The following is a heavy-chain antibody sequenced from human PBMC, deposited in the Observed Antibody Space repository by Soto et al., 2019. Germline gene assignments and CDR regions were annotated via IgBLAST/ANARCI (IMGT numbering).Heavy chain of an antibody. V-gene: IGHV3-23*01. CDR2: ISGSAVTT. CDR3: AIGLVVVAGSDY. Sequence: GGSLSLSCEASGFTFSSYAMTWVRQAPGRGLEWVSTISGSAVTTYYACSVKGRFTIPRHNPQNKRFLLMNRLRADDTAVYYCAIGLVVVAGSDYWGQGARVTVSS. CDR1: GFTFSSYA. D-gene: IGHD2-21*01. J-gene: IGHJ4*02.